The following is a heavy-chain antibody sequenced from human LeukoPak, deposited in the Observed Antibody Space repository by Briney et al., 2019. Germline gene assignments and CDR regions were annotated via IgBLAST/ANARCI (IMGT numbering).Heavy chain of an antibody. Sequence: PGGSLRLSCAASGFTFSDYYMSWIRQTPGKGLEWVSYITPSGDAMFYADSAKGRFTISRDNAKKSLYLQMNSLRVEDAAVYFCARGHWGLDKWGQGIPVTVSS. CDR2: ITPSGDAM. CDR1: GFTFSDYY. J-gene: IGHJ4*02. D-gene: IGHD7-27*01. V-gene: IGHV3-11*01. CDR3: ARGHWGLDK.